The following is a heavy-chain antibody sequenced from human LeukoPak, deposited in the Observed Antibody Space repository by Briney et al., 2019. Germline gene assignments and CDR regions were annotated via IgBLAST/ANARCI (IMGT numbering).Heavy chain of an antibody. Sequence: GASVKFSCKASGYTFTSYYMHWVRQAPGQGLEWRGIINPSGGSTSYAQKFQGRVTMTRDTSTSTVYMELSSLRSEDTAASYCARGSGGKGFDYWGQGTLVTVSS. D-gene: IGHD2-15*01. V-gene: IGHV1-46*01. CDR3: ARGSGGKGFDY. CDR2: INPSGGST. J-gene: IGHJ4*02. CDR1: GYTFTSYY.